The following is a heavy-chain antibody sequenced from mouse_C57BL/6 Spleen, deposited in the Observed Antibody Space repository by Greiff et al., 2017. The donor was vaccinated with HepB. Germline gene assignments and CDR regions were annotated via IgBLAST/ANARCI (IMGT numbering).Heavy chain of an antibody. CDR1: GYAFSSSW. J-gene: IGHJ4*01. CDR3: ARGGYGSSYYAMDY. CDR2: IYPGDGDT. Sequence: VQLQESGPELVKPGASVKISCKASGYAFSSSWMNWVKQRPGKGLEWIGRIYPGDGDTNYNGKFKGKATLTADISSSTAYMQLSSLTSEDSAVYFCARGGYGSSYYAMDYWGQGTSVTVSS. V-gene: IGHV1-82*01. D-gene: IGHD1-1*01.